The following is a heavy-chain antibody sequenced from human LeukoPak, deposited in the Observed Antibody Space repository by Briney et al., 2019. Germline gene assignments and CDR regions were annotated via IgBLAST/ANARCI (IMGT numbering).Heavy chain of an antibody. J-gene: IGHJ4*02. CDR2: IYYSGST. Sequence: SETLSLTCTVSGGSISSSSYYWGWIRQPPGKGLEGIGSIYYSGSTYYNPSLKSRVTISVDTSKNQFSLKLSSVTAADTAVYYCARGLDSSWSRGDYWGQGTLVTVSS. D-gene: IGHD6-13*01. CDR3: ARGLDSSWSRGDY. V-gene: IGHV4-39*07. CDR1: GGSISSSSYY.